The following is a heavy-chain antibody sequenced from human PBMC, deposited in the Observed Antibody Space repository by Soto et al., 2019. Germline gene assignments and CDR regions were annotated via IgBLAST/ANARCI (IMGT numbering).Heavy chain of an antibody. CDR1: GGTFSSYA. Sequence: ASVKVSCKASGGTFSSYAISCVRQAPGQGLEWMGGIIPIFGTANYAQKFQGRVTITADESTSTAYMELSSLRSEDTAVYYCACSYSTALFDYWGQGTLVTVSS. J-gene: IGHJ4*02. CDR2: IIPIFGTA. V-gene: IGHV1-69*13. CDR3: ACSYSTALFDY. D-gene: IGHD2-15*01.